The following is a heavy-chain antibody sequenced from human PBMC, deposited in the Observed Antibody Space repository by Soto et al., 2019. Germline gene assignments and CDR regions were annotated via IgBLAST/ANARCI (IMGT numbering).Heavy chain of an antibody. CDR3: ARVLSADNWFDP. CDR1: GGSISSGDYY. J-gene: IGHJ5*02. V-gene: IGHV4-30-4*01. CDR2: IYYSGST. Sequence: TSETLSLTCTVSGGSISSGDYYWSWIRQPPGKGLEWIGYIYYSGSTYYNPSLKSRVTISVDTSKNQFSLKLSSVTAADTAVYYCARVLSADNWFDPWGQGTLVTVSS.